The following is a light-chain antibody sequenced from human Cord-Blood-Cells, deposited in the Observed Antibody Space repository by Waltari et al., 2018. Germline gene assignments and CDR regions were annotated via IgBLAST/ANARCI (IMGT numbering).Light chain of an antibody. CDR3: QQSYSTPFT. CDR2: AAS. Sequence: DIQMTQSPSSLSASVGHRVTITCRASQSISSYLNWHQQKPGKAPKLLIYAASSLQSGVPSRFSGSGSGTDFTRTISSLQPEDFATYYCQQSYSTPFTFGPGTKVDIK. V-gene: IGKV1-39*01. J-gene: IGKJ3*01. CDR1: QSISSY.